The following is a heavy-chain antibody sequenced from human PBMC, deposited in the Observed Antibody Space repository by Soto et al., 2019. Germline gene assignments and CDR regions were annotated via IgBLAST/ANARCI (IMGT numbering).Heavy chain of an antibody. J-gene: IGHJ4*02. CDR1: GFTFSGYA. Sequence: EVQLLESGGGLVQPGGSLRLSCAASGFTFSGYAMSWVRQTPEKGLEWVSTISDSGGSTYFADSVKGRFTISRDNSKIALYLEMNSLRAEDTAIYYCAKDRKVRGIDYWGEGPLVTFSS. CDR2: ISDSGGST. V-gene: IGHV3-23*01. D-gene: IGHD3-10*01. CDR3: AKDRKVRGIDY.